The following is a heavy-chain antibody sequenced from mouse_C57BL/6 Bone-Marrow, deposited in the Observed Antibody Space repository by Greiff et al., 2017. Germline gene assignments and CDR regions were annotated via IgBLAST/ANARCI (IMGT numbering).Heavy chain of an antibody. D-gene: IGHD1-1*01. J-gene: IGHJ3*01. V-gene: IGHV1-69*01. CDR2: IDPSDSYT. CDR1: GYTFTSYW. CDR3: ARGLHYYGSSYRFAY. Sequence: QVQLQQPGAELVMPGASVKLSCKASGYTFTSYWMHWVKQRPGQGLEWIGEIDPSDSYTNYTQKFKGKSTLTVDTSSSTAYMQLSSLTSEDSAVYYGARGLHYYGSSYRFAYWGQGTLVTGSA.